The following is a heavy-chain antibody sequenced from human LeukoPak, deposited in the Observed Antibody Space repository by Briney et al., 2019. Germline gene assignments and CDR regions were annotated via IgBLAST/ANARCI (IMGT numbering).Heavy chain of an antibody. D-gene: IGHD5-24*01. CDR2: IDWDADK. CDR1: GFSLNARGMC. CDR3: ARIRYGDDYNCEGGAFDS. J-gene: IGHJ4*02. V-gene: IGHV2-70*19. Sequence: SGPALVKPTQTLTLTCTISGFSLNARGMCVGWVRQSPGKALEWLAPIDWDADKLYSPSLETRLTISRDNSKNQVVLAMTNMDPVDTATYYCARIRYGDDYNCEGGAFDSWGQGTLVTVSS.